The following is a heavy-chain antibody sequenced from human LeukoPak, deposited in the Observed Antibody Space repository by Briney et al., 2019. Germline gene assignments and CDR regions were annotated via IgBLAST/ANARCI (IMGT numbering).Heavy chain of an antibody. CDR1: GGSFSGYY. J-gene: IGHJ4*02. Sequence: SETLSLTCAVYGGSFSGYYWSWIRQPPGKGLEWIGEINHSGSTNYNPSLKSRVTISVDTSKNQFSLKLSSVTAADTAVYYCARSPGIAVAGYFDYWGQETLVTVSS. D-gene: IGHD6-19*01. CDR3: ARSPGIAVAGYFDY. V-gene: IGHV4-34*01. CDR2: INHSGST.